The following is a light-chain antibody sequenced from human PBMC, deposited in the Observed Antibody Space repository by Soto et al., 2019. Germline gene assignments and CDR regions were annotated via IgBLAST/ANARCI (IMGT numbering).Light chain of an antibody. Sequence: QSALTQPASVSGSPGQSITISCTGTSSDVGSYDLVSWYQQHPGKAPKLMIYEGSKRPSGVSNRFSGSKSGNTASLTISGLQAEDGADYYCCSYAGSHVVFGGGTKLTVL. CDR1: SSDVGSYDL. CDR2: EGS. J-gene: IGLJ2*01. CDR3: CSYAGSHVV. V-gene: IGLV2-23*01.